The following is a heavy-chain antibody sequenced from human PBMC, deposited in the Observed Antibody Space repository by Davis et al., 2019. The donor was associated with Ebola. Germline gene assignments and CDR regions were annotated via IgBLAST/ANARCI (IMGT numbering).Heavy chain of an antibody. J-gene: IGHJ6*02. CDR2: IYHSGST. CDR3: ARDKTKYYYYGMDV. V-gene: IGHV4-38-2*02. Sequence: SETLSLICAVSGYSISSGHYWGWIRQPPGKGLEWIGSIYHSGSTYSNPSLKSRVTISVDTSKNQFSLNLSSVTAADTAVYYCARDKTKYYYYGMDVWGQGTTVTVSS. D-gene: IGHD1-7*01. CDR1: GYSISSGHY.